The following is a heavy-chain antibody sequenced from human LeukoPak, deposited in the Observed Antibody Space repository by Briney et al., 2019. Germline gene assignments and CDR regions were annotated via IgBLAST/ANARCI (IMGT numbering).Heavy chain of an antibody. CDR2: IIPILGIA. V-gene: IGHV1-69*02. Sequence: GASVKVSCKASVGTFSSYTISWVRQAPGQGLEWMGRIIPILGIANYAQKFQGRVTITADKSTSTAYMELSSLRSEDTAVYYCVRSSDSSGYFDYWGQGTLVTVSS. J-gene: IGHJ4*02. CDR3: VRSSDSSGYFDY. D-gene: IGHD3-22*01. CDR1: VGTFSSYT.